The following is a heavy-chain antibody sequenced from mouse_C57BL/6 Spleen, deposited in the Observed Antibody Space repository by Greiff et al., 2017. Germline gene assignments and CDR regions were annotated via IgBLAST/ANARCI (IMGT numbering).Heavy chain of an antibody. J-gene: IGHJ2*01. V-gene: IGHV1-69*01. D-gene: IGHD3-3*01. CDR2: IDPSDSYT. Sequence: VQLQQPGAELVMPGASVKLSCKASGYTFTSYWMHWVKQRPGQGLEWIGEIDPSDSYTNYNQKFKGKSTLTVDKSSSTAYMQLSSLTSEDSAVYYCARLGTYYFDYWGQGTTLTVSS. CDR3: ARLGTYYFDY. CDR1: GYTFTSYW.